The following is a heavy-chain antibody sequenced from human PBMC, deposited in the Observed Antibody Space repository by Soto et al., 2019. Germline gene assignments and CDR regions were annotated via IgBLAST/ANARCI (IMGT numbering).Heavy chain of an antibody. J-gene: IGHJ4*02. CDR2: ISSNGGST. Sequence: GGSLRLSCSASGFTFSSYAMHWVRQAPGKGLEYVSAISSNGGSTYYADSVKGRFTISRDNSKNTLCLQMSSLRAEDTAVYYCVKGTDASPFDYWGQGTLVTVSS. V-gene: IGHV3-64D*06. CDR1: GFTFSSYA. D-gene: IGHD2-8*02. CDR3: VKGTDASPFDY.